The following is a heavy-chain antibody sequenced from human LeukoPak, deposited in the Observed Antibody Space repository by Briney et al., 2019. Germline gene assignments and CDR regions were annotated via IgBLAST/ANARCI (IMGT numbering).Heavy chain of an antibody. CDR1: GGSFSGYY. J-gene: IGHJ2*01. D-gene: IGHD3-22*01. CDR2: INHSGIT. V-gene: IGHV4-34*01. CDR3: ARGRDYYDSSGYYWYFDL. Sequence: SETLSLTCAVYGGSFSGYYWSWIRQPPGKGLEWIGEINHSGITNYNPSLKSRVTISVDTSKNQFSLKLSSVTAADTAVYYCARGRDYYDSSGYYWYFDLWGRGTLVTVSS.